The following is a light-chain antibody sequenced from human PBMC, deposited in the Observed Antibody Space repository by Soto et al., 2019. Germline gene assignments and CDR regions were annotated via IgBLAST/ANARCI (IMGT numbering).Light chain of an antibody. V-gene: IGKV2-28*01. CDR3: MQALQTPT. CDR1: QSLLHSNGYNY. J-gene: IGKJ1*01. CDR2: LGS. Sequence: EIVMTQSPLSLPVTPGEPASISCRSSQSLLHSNGYNYLDWYLQKPGQSPQLLIYLGSNRASGVPERFSGSGSGTDFTLKISRVEAEDVGVYYCMQALQTPTFGQGTKVEIK.